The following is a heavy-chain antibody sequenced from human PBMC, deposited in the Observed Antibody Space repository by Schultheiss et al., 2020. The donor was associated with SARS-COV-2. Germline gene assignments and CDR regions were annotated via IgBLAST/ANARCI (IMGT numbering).Heavy chain of an antibody. CDR1: GGSISSGGYY. Sequence: LRLSCTVSGGSISSGGYYWSWIRQHPGKGLEWIGYIYYSGSTYYNPSLKSRVTISVDTSKNQFSLKLSSVTAADTAVYYCARDYGDHGPYYYYGMDVWGQGTTVTVSS. J-gene: IGHJ6*02. V-gene: IGHV4-31*03. CDR2: IYYSGST. CDR3: ARDYGDHGPYYYYGMDV. D-gene: IGHD4-17*01.